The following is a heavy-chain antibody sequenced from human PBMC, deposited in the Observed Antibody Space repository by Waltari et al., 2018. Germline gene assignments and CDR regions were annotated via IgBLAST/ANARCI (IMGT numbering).Heavy chain of an antibody. D-gene: IGHD3-22*01. V-gene: IGHV4-34*01. J-gene: IGHJ4*02. Sequence: QVQLQQWGAGLLTPSETLSLTCAVYGGSSSGYYWSGIRHPPGKGLEWIGEINHSGSTNYNPSLKSRVTISVDTSKNQFSLKLSSVTAADTAVYYCAREDSRHYYDSSGYYAFDYWGQGTLVTVSS. CDR2: INHSGST. CDR3: AREDSRHYYDSSGYYAFDY. CDR1: GGSSSGYY.